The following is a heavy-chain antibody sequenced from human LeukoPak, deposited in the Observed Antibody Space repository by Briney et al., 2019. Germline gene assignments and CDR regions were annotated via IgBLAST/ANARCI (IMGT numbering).Heavy chain of an antibody. CDR1: GGSISSTSYF. D-gene: IGHD3-16*01. Sequence: PSETLSLTCSVSGGSISSTSYFWGWIRQPPGKGLEWIGNIYYSGSTYYNPSLKSRVTISVDTSKNQFSLKLSSVTAADTAVYFCTRRGTYHLSSGLVYWGQGTLVTVSS. CDR2: IYYSGST. V-gene: IGHV4-39*07. J-gene: IGHJ4*02. CDR3: TRRGTYHLSSGLVY.